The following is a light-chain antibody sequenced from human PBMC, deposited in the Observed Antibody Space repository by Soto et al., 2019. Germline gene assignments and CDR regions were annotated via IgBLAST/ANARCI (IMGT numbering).Light chain of an antibody. Sequence: EIVLTQSPDTLSLSPGERATLSCRASQSVPNSRLAWYQQKPGQAPSLVISDTSIRATGIPDRFSGSGSGTDFSLIIGRLEPEDFAVYICQQYTSSPLPFGGGTRVEVK. V-gene: IGKV3D-20*02. CDR3: QQYTSSPLP. J-gene: IGKJ4*01. CDR1: QSVPNSR. CDR2: DTS.